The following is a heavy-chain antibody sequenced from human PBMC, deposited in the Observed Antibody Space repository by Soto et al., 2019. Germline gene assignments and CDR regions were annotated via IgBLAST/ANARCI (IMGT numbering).Heavy chain of an antibody. D-gene: IGHD3-22*01. J-gene: IGHJ4*02. V-gene: IGHV1-3*01. CDR1: GYTFTSYA. CDR2: INAGNGNT. CDR3: ARATYYYDSSGYPREYYFDY. Sequence: ASVKVSCKASGYTFTSYAMHWVRQAPGQRLEWMGWINAGNGNTKYSQKFQGRVTITRDTSASTAYMELSSLRSEDTAVYYCARATYYYDSSGYPREYYFDYWGQGTLVTVS.